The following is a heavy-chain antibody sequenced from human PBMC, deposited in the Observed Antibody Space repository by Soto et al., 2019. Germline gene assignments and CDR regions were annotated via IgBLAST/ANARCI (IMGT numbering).Heavy chain of an antibody. CDR2: ISTYNGDT. Sequence: QVQLVQSGAEVKKPGASVRVSCKASGYSFTTYGVTWVRQAPGQGLEWMGWISTYNGDTRVAQQHQGRVTLTTDTSTNSAHMELRSLRSDDTAIYYCARTKGRSTRGDYWGQGTLVTVSS. J-gene: IGHJ4*02. CDR3: ARTKGRSTRGDY. D-gene: IGHD2-8*01. V-gene: IGHV1-18*01. CDR1: GYSFTTYG.